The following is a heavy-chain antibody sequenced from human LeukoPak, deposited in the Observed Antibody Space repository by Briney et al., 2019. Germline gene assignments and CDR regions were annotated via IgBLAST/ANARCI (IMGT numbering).Heavy chain of an antibody. V-gene: IGHV3-9*01. CDR1: GFTFDDYA. CDR2: ISWNSGSI. D-gene: IGHD6-6*01. J-gene: IGHJ4*02. CDR3: AKSEGYSSSPFDY. Sequence: PGRSLRLSCAASGFTFDDYAMYWVRQAPGKGLEWVPGISWNSGSIGYADSVKGRFTISRDNAKNSLYLQMNSLRAEDTALYYCAKSEGYSSSPFDYWGQGTLVTVSS.